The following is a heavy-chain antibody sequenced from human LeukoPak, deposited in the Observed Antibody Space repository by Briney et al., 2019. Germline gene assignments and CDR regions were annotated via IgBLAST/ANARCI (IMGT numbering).Heavy chain of an antibody. V-gene: IGHV1-18*01. CDR1: GYTFTSYG. J-gene: IGHJ4*02. D-gene: IGHD2-2*01. CDR2: ISAYNGNT. Sequence: SSVNVSCKASGYTFTSYGISWVRQAPGQGLDGMGWISAYNGNTNYAQKLQGRVTMTTDTPTSTAYMELRSLRSDDTAVYYCARCLGYCSSTSCYVGRCFDYWGQGTLVTVSS. CDR3: ARCLGYCSSTSCYVGRCFDY.